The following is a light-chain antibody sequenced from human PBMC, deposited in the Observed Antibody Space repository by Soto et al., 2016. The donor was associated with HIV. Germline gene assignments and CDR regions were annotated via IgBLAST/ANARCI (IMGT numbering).Light chain of an antibody. V-gene: IGLV3-1*01. CDR1: KLGDRY. CDR2: QDN. J-gene: IGLJ2*01. CDR3: QAWDSRTSRIL. Sequence: SYDLAQPPSLSMSPGQTASITCSGDKLGDRYASWYQQRPGQSPLLAIYQDNKRPSGIPERFSGSNSGDTATLTISETQAMDEADYYCQAWDSRTSRILFGGGTKLTV.